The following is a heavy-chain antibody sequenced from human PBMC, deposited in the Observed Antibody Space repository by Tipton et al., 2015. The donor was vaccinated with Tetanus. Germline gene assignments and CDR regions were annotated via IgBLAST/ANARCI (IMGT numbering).Heavy chain of an antibody. Sequence: TLSLTCAVSGYSITSGYFWGWIRQPPGKGLDWIGYIYYIGTTSYNPSLKSRVTISVDTSKNQFSLTLSSVTAADTAVYYCARVAGGGNWFDPWGQGTLVTVSS. V-gene: IGHV4-31*11. J-gene: IGHJ5*02. CDR3: ARVAGGGNWFDP. CDR2: IYYIGTT. CDR1: GYSITSGYF. D-gene: IGHD6-25*01.